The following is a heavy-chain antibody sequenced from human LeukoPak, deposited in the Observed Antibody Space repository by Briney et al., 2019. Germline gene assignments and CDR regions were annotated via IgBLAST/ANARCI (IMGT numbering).Heavy chain of an antibody. CDR3: ARDRYYYDSSGYHPLGY. D-gene: IGHD3-22*01. Sequence: SVKVSCKASGGTFSSYAISWVRQAPGQGLEWMGRIIPILGIANYAQKFQGRVTITADKSTSTAYMELSSLRSEDTAVYYCARDRYYYDSSGYHPLGYWGQGTLVTVSS. J-gene: IGHJ4*02. V-gene: IGHV1-69*04. CDR2: IIPILGIA. CDR1: GGTFSSYA.